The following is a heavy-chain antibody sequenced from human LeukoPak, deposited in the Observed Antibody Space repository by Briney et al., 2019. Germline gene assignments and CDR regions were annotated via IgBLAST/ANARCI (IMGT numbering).Heavy chain of an antibody. CDR1: GGTFSSYT. CDR2: IIPILGIA. J-gene: IGHJ4*02. D-gene: IGHD1-26*01. V-gene: IGHV1-69*02. CDR3: ARAVGATPIDY. Sequence: SVKFSCKASGGTFSSYTISWVRQAPGQGLEWMGRIIPILGIANYAQKSQGRVTIAADKSTSTASMELSSLRSEDTAVYYCARAVGATPIDYWGQGTLVTVSS.